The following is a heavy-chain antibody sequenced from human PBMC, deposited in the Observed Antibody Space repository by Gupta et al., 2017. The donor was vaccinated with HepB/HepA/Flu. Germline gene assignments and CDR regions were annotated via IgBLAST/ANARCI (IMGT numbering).Heavy chain of an antibody. D-gene: IGHD1-1*01. J-gene: IGHJ4*02. V-gene: IGHV3-74*01. CDR2: INSDGSST. CDR1: GFTFSSYW. Sequence: EVQLVESGGGLVQPGGSLRLSCAASGFTFSSYWMHWVRQAPGKGLVWVSRINSDGSSTSYADSVKGRFTISRDNTKNTLYLQMNSLRAEDTAVYYCARRYNWNGALDYWGQGTLVTGSS. CDR3: ARRYNWNGALDY.